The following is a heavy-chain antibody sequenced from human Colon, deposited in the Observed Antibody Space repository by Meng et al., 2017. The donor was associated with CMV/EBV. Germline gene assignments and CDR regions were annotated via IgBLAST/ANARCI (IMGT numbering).Heavy chain of an antibody. V-gene: IGHV1-69*11. D-gene: IGHD3-10*01. Sequence: SVKVSCKASGGTFRRSAVNWVRQARGQGLEWMGRIIPLLGTVTKAQKFQGRVTLTADDSTSKAFIPLNSLRSEDTAVYSCARDRLDQRRVGRGIDVWGQGTTVTVSS. J-gene: IGHJ6*02. CDR3: ARDRLDQRRVGRGIDV. CDR1: GGTFRRSA. CDR2: IIPLLGTV.